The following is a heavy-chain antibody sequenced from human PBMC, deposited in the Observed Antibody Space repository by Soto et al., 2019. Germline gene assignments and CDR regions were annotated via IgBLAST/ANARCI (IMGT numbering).Heavy chain of an antibody. CDR2: TSFDGGHQ. Sequence: GGSLRLSCAASGFTFSNSGMHWVRQAPGKGLEWVAVTSFDGGHQYYADSVKGRFTISGDTSQNTLDLQMNSLRVEDTAVYYCVKKRERFYHSSGYHDSFDMWGQGTLVTVSS. J-gene: IGHJ3*02. CDR3: VKKRERFYHSSGYHDSFDM. V-gene: IGHV3-30*18. CDR1: GFTFSNSG. D-gene: IGHD3-22*01.